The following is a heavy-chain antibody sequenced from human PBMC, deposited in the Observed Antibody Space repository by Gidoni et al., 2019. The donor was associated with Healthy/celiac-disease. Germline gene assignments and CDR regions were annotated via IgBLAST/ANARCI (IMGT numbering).Heavy chain of an antibody. J-gene: IGHJ6*02. Sequence: GQGLEWVSAISGSGASTYNADSVKGRVTISRDNTKHTLYLQMNSLRAEDTAVYYCAGDVWGQGTTVTVSS. V-gene: IGHV3-23*01. CDR3: AGDV. CDR2: ISGSGAST.